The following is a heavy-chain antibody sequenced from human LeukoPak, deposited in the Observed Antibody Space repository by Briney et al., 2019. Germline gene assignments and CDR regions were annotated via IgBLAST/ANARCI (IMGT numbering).Heavy chain of an antibody. CDR3: ARDRCSSTNCYVGNNWFDP. J-gene: IGHJ5*02. CDR2: ISAYNGNT. Sequence: ASVKVSCKASGYTFTSYGISWVRRAPGQGLEWMGWISAYNGNTYSAQKLQDRVTMTTDTSTSTAYVELRSLRSDDTAVYYCARDRCSSTNCYVGNNWFDPWGQGTLVTVSS. D-gene: IGHD2-2*01. CDR1: GYTFTSYG. V-gene: IGHV1-18*01.